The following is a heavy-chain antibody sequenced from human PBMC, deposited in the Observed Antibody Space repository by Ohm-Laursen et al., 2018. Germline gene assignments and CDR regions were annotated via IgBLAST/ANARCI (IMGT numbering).Heavy chain of an antibody. CDR2: ISGNAVRT. CDR3: AKGPFIAVAGSNYFFDY. J-gene: IGHJ4*02. D-gene: IGHD6-19*01. Sequence: SLRLSCAASGFTFSSYAMSWVRQAPGKGLEWVSSISGNAVRTYDAGSVKGRFSISRDNSKNTLDLQMNSLRAEDTAVYYCAKGPFIAVAGSNYFFDYWGQGTLVTVSS. V-gene: IGHV3-23*01. CDR1: GFTFSSYA.